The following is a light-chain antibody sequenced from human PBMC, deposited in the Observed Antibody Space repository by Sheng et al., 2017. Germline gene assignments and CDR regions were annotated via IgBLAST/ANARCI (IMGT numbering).Light chain of an antibody. CDR2: GNT. J-gene: IGLJ1*01. CDR3: QSCDSSLSDVYV. CDR1: LQHRGQVM. Sequence: QSVLTQPPSVSGGPRAEGHHLLHWEQLQHRGQVMMCTGTSTFQEQPPTLLIYGNTNRPSGVPDRFSGSKSGTSASLAITGLQAEDEADYYCQSCDSSLSDVYVFGTGTKVTVL. V-gene: IGLV1-40*01.